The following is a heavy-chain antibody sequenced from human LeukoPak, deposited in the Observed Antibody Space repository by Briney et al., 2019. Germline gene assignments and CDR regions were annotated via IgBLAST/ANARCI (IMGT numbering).Heavy chain of an antibody. CDR1: GFTFSSYG. V-gene: IGHV3-33*01. CDR3: AVAIFGVVNRFDP. J-gene: IGHJ5*02. D-gene: IGHD3-3*01. Sequence: PGGSLRLSCAASGFTFSSYGMHWVRQAPGKGLEWVAVIWYDGSNKYYADPVKGRFTISRDNSKNTLYLQMNSLRAEDTAVYYCAVAIFGVVNRFDPWGQGTLVTVSS. CDR2: IWYDGSNK.